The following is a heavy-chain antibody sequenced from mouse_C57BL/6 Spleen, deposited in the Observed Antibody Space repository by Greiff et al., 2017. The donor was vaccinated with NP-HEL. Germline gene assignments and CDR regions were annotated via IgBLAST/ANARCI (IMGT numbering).Heavy chain of an antibody. Sequence: VQLQQSGAELVKPGASVKISCKASGYAFSSYWMNWVKQRPGKGLEWIGQIYPGDGDTNYNGKFKGKATLTADKSSSTAYMQLSSRTSEDSAVYFCARPSSTLYYFDSWGQGTTLTVSS. CDR3: ARPSSTLYYFDS. D-gene: IGHD2-1*01. J-gene: IGHJ2*01. V-gene: IGHV1-80*01. CDR1: GYAFSSYW. CDR2: IYPGDGDT.